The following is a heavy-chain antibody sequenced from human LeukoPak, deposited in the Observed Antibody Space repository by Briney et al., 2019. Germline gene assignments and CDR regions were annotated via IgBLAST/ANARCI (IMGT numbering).Heavy chain of an antibody. J-gene: IGHJ6*03. D-gene: IGHD3-10*01. CDR2: IHYSGSN. Sequence: SETLSLTCTVSGGSIKTSIYFWGWIRQTPGKGLQWIGSIHYSGSNYCDPSLKSRVTISVDTSKNQYSLKLNSVPAADTAVYYCARQLYASGTYYAPMDVWGKGTTVTISS. V-gene: IGHV4-39*01. CDR1: GGSIKTSIYF. CDR3: ARQLYASGTYYAPMDV.